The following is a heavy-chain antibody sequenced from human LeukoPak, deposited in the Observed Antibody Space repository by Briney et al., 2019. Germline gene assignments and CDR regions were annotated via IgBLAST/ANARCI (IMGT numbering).Heavy chain of an antibody. V-gene: IGHV3-21*01. CDR1: GFTFSSYS. Sequence: PGGSLRLSCVASGFTFSSYSMNWVRQAPGKGLEWVSSITSSSSSIYYSDSLKGRFTIYRDNAKNSLYLQMSSLRAEDTAVYYCATAYYYGSGSYNYYYYGMDVWGKGTTVSVSS. CDR3: ATAYYYGSGSYNYYYYGMDV. D-gene: IGHD3-10*01. J-gene: IGHJ6*04. CDR2: ITSSSSSI.